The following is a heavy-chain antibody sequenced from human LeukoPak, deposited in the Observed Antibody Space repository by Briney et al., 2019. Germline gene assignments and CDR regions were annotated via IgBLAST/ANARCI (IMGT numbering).Heavy chain of an antibody. V-gene: IGHV4-59*01. CDR3: ARVVAGRRFDP. CDR1: GASITSYY. D-gene: IGHD6-19*01. Sequence: PSETLSLTCTVSGASITSYYWSWSWQPPGKGLEWIGFFSYSGSTNYNPSLKSRVTISVDTSKNQFSLKVNSVTAADTAVYYCARVVAGRRFDPWGQGTLVTVSS. CDR2: FSYSGST. J-gene: IGHJ5*02.